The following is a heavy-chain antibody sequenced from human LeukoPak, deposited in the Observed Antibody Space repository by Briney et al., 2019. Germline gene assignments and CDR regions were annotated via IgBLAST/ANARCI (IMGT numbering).Heavy chain of an antibody. Sequence: PSETLSLTCTVSGGSISSSSYYWGWIRQPPGKGLEWIGSIYYSGSTYYIPSLKSRVTISVDTSKNQFSLKLSSVTAADTAVYYFARQWNPRRTYYDYVWGSIGAFDIWGQGTMVTVSS. D-gene: IGHD3-16*01. CDR3: ARQWNPRRTYYDYVWGSIGAFDI. V-gene: IGHV4-39*01. CDR2: IYYSGST. CDR1: GGSISSSSYY. J-gene: IGHJ3*02.